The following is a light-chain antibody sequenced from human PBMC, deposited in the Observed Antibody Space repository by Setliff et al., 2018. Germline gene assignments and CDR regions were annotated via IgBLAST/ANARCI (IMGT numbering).Light chain of an antibody. V-gene: IGLV2-11*01. J-gene: IGLJ1*01. CDR1: SSDVGRYSL. CDR3: CSYAGSYTYV. Sequence: QSALAQPASVSGSPGQSITISCTGTSSDVGRYSLVSWYQQRPGKAPKLLIYGVSKRPSGVPDRFSGSKSGNTASLTISGLQAEDEADYYCCSYAGSYTYVFGTGTKV. CDR2: GVS.